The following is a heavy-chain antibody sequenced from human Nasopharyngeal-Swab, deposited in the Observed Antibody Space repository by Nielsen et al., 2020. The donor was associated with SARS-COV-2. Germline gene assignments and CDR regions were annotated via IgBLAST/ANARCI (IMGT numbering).Heavy chain of an antibody. CDR1: GGSMSSYY. CDR3: ASSESLNWFDP. J-gene: IGHJ5*02. V-gene: IGHV4-59*01. D-gene: IGHD3-10*01. Sequence: SETLSLTCTVSGGSMSSYYWSWIRQPPGKGLEWIGYIYYSGSTNYNPSLKSRVTISVDTSKKQFSLKLSSVTAADTAVYYCASSESLNWFDPWGQETLVTVSS. CDR2: IYYSGST.